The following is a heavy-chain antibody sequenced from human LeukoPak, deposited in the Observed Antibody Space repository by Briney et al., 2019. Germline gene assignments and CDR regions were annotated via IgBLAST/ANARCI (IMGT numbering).Heavy chain of an antibody. CDR1: GGSISSGGYY. CDR2: IYYSGST. CDR3: ARDGNYGSFDY. V-gene: IGHV4-31*03. J-gene: IGHJ4*02. Sequence: PSETLSLTCTVSGGSISSGGYYWSWIRQHLGKGLEWIGYIYYSGSTYYNPSLKSRVTISVDTSKNQFSLKLSSVTAADTAVYYCARDGNYGSFDYWGQGTLVTVSS. D-gene: IGHD4-17*01.